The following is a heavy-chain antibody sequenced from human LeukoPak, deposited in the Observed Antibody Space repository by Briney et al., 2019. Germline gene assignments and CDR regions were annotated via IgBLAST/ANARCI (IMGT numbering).Heavy chain of an antibody. D-gene: IGHD4-17*01. CDR1: GFTFSTYT. V-gene: IGHV3-11*05. CDR3: ARDLLDYGADVVDL. CDR2: ISGVSTYT. J-gene: IGHJ5*02. Sequence: PGGSLRLSCAASGFTFSTYTMSWLRQAPGKGLEWVSYISGVSTYTNYADSVKGRFTISRDNAKNSLYLQMNNLRAEDTAVYYCARDLLDYGADVVDLWGQGTLVTVSS.